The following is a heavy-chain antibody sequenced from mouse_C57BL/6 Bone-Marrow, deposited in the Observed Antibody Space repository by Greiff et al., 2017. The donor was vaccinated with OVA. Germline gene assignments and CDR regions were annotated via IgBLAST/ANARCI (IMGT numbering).Heavy chain of an antibody. V-gene: IGHV5-12*01. Sequence: EVQLVESGGGLVQPGGSLKLSCAASGFTFSDYYMYWVRQTPEKRLEWVAYISNGGGSTYYPDTVKGRFTISRDNAKNTLYLQMSRLKSEDTAMYYCARGHYDYYYFDYWGQGTTLTVSS. D-gene: IGHD2-4*01. CDR1: GFTFSDYY. CDR2: ISNGGGST. CDR3: ARGHYDYYYFDY. J-gene: IGHJ2*01.